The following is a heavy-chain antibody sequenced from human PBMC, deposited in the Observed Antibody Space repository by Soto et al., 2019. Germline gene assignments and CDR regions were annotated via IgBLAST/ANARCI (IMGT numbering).Heavy chain of an antibody. D-gene: IGHD3-3*01. J-gene: IGHJ5*02. Sequence: ASVKVSCKASGYTFTGYYMHWVRQAPGQGLEWMGWINPNSGGTNYAQKFQGWVTMTRDTSISTAYMELSRLRSDDTAVYYCARDRNDFWSGLYTNNWFDPWGQGTLVTVSS. CDR1: GYTFTGYY. CDR3: ARDRNDFWSGLYTNNWFDP. CDR2: INPNSGGT. V-gene: IGHV1-2*04.